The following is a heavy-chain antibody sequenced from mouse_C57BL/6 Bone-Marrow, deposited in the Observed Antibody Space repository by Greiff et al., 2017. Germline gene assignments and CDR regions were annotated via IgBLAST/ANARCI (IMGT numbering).Heavy chain of an antibody. J-gene: IGHJ2*01. Sequence: EVQLQQSGAELVRPGASVKLSCTASGFNINDYYMHWVKQRPEQGLEWIGRMDPEEGATEYAPKFQGKATMTADTSSNTAYLQLSSLTSEDNAVYYCATAAFYGSSPSYYDYWGQGTALTVTS. CDR2: MDPEEGAT. D-gene: IGHD1-1*01. CDR1: GFNINDYY. V-gene: IGHV14-1*01. CDR3: ATAAFYGSSPSYYDY.